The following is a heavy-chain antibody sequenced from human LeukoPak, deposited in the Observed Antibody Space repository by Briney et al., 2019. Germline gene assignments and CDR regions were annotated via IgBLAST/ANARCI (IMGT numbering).Heavy chain of an antibody. CDR3: ARAPGYRSLLDH. Sequence: GGSLRLSCAASGFTFSSYNMNWVRQAPGKGLEWVSFISSSSSYIYYADSLKGRFTISRDNAKNSLYLQMNSLRAEDTAVYYCARAPGYRSLLDHWGQGTLVTVSS. V-gene: IGHV3-21*01. J-gene: IGHJ4*02. CDR1: GFTFSSYN. D-gene: IGHD6-13*01. CDR2: ISSSSSYI.